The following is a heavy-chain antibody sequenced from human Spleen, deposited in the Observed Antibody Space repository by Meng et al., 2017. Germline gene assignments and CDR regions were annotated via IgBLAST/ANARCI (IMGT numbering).Heavy chain of an antibody. D-gene: IGHD4-11*01. CDR3: ARGPTTMAHDFDY. V-gene: IGHV4-34*01. CDR1: GGSFRDYY. Sequence: QVQLQQWGAGLFKPSETRSLTCAVYGGSFRDYYWSWIRQPPGKGLEWIGEINHSGSTNYNPSLESRATISVDTSQNNLSLKLSSVTAADSAVYYCARGPTTMAHDFDYWGQGTLVTVSS. J-gene: IGHJ4*02. CDR2: INHSGST.